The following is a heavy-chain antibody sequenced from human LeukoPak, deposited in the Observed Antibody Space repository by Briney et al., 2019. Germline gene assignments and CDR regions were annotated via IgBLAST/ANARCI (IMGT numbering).Heavy chain of an antibody. V-gene: IGHV3-11*04. CDR3: ARDGNFDI. CDR2: ISNSGS. Sequence: GGSLRLSCAASGFTFSGYSMTWIRQAPGKGLEWVSHISNSGSIYADSVKGRFTISRDNAKNSLYLQMNSLRAEDTAVYYCARDGNFDIRGQGTMVTVSS. CDR1: GFTFSGYS. J-gene: IGHJ3*02.